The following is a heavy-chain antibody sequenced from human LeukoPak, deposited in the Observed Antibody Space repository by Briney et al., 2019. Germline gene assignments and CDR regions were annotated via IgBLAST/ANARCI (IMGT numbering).Heavy chain of an antibody. J-gene: IGHJ4*02. CDR3: AKVDLYGSGSSRPFDY. V-gene: IGHV3-30*02. D-gene: IGHD3-10*01. Sequence: GGSLRLSCAASGFTFSSYGIEWVRQAPGRGLGWVAFIRYDGSNKYYADSVKGRFTISRDNSKNTMYLQMNSLRAEDTAVYYCAKVDLYGSGSSRPFDYWGQGTLVTVSS. CDR1: GFTFSSYG. CDR2: IRYDGSNK.